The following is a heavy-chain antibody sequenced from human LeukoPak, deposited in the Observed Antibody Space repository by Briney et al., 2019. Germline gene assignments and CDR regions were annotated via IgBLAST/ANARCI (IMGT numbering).Heavy chain of an antibody. V-gene: IGHV7-4-1*04. Sequence: ASVKVSCKASGYTFNDYTMNWVRQAPGQGLEWMGWINTKTGNPTYAQGFTGRFVFSLDTSVSVAYLQINGLEADDTAMYYCARDHDFLSGHSRRDFDYWGQGTLVPVSS. CDR3: ARDHDFLSGHSRRDFDY. J-gene: IGHJ4*02. CDR1: GYTFNDYT. CDR2: INTKTGNP. D-gene: IGHD3-3*01.